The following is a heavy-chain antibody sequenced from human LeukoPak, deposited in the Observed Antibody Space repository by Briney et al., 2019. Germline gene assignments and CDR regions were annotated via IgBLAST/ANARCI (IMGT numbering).Heavy chain of an antibody. Sequence: PSETLSLTCTVSGGSISSSSYYWGWIRQPPGKGLEWIGSIYYSGSTYYNPSLKSRVTISVDTSKNQFSLKLSSVTAADTAVYYCARVEWELLFSYFQHWGQGTLVTVSS. CDR1: GGSISSSSYY. CDR3: ARVEWELLFSYFQH. V-gene: IGHV4-39*07. CDR2: IYYSGST. D-gene: IGHD1-26*01. J-gene: IGHJ1*01.